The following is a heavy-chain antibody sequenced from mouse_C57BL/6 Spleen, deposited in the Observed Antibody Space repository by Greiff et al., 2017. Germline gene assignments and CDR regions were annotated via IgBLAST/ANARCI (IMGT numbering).Heavy chain of an antibody. Sequence: QVQLQQPGAELVKPGASVKLSCKASGYTFTSYWMHWVKQRPGQGLEWIGMIHPNRGSTNYNEKFKSKATLTVDKSSSTAYMQLSSLTSEDSAVYYCASITTVVATDFDVWGTGTTVTVTS. J-gene: IGHJ1*03. CDR3: ASITTVVATDFDV. V-gene: IGHV1-64*01. CDR1: GYTFTSYW. D-gene: IGHD1-1*01. CDR2: IHPNRGST.